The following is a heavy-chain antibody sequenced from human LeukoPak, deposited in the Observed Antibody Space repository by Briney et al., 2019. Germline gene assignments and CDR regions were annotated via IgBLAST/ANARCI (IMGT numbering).Heavy chain of an antibody. Sequence: GGSLRLSCAASGFTFSSYSMNWVRQAPGKGLEWVSSISSSSSYIYYADSVKGRFTISRDNAKNSLYLQMNSLRAEDTAVYYCARDKLNYYDSSGYYRFIDYWGQGTLVTVSS. CDR1: GFTFSSYS. D-gene: IGHD3-22*01. CDR2: ISSSSSYI. CDR3: ARDKLNYYDSSGYYRFIDY. J-gene: IGHJ4*02. V-gene: IGHV3-21*01.